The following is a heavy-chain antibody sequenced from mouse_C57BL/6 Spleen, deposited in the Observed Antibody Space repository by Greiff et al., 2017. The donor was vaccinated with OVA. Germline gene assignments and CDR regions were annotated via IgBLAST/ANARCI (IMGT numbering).Heavy chain of an antibody. Sequence: EVKLVESGGGLVKPGGSLKLSCAASGFTFSSYAMSWVRQTPEKRLEWVATISDGGSYTYYPDNVKGRFTISRDNAKNNLYLQMSHLKSEDTAMYYCAREGGTGYYAMDYWGQGTSVTVSS. V-gene: IGHV5-4*01. CDR1: GFTFSSYA. D-gene: IGHD4-1*01. CDR2: ISDGGSYT. CDR3: AREGGTGYYAMDY. J-gene: IGHJ4*01.